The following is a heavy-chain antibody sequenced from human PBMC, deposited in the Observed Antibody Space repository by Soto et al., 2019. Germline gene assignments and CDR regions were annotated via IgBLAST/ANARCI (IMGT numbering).Heavy chain of an antibody. CDR1: GGTFGDYA. V-gene: IGHV1-69*01. CDR3: AKDIGFQQHLFVFDL. D-gene: IGHD3-10*02. Sequence: QVQLVQSGAEVKKPGSSVKVSCTASGGTFGDYAFSWVRQAPGQGLEWMGGIIPMFSSSSFAQKFQGRLTITADDSTSTAYMSLSSLGSADTAMYYCAKDIGFQQHLFVFDLWGPGTLVTVSS. J-gene: IGHJ4*02. CDR2: IIPMFSSS.